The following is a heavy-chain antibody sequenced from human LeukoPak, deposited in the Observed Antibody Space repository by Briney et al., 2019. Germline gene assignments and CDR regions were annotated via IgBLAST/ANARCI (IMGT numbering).Heavy chain of an antibody. CDR3: ARMVRREYQLPRSFDY. J-gene: IGHJ4*02. CDR2: INHSGST. V-gene: IGHV4-34*01. CDR1: GGSFSGYY. Sequence: LETLSLTCAVYGGSFSGYYWSWIRQPPGKGLEWIGEINHSGSTNYNPSLKSRATISVDTSKNQFSLKLSSVTAADTAVYYCARMVRREYQLPRSFDYWGQGTLVTVSS. D-gene: IGHD2-2*01.